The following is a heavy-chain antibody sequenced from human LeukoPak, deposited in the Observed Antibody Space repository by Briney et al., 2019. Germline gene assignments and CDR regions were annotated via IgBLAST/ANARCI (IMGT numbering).Heavy chain of an antibody. CDR2: ISDSGDYT. D-gene: IGHD2-8*01. J-gene: IGHJ4*02. Sequence: PGGSLRLSCAASGFTFSNAWMSWVRQAPGQGLEWVSVISDSGDYTSYADSVRGRFTISRDNSRNTLYLQMISLRPEDTAVYYCAKDTSIGKYCTNGVCSPFDYWGQGTLVTVSS. CDR1: GFTFSNAW. V-gene: IGHV3-23*01. CDR3: AKDTSIGKYCTNGVCSPFDY.